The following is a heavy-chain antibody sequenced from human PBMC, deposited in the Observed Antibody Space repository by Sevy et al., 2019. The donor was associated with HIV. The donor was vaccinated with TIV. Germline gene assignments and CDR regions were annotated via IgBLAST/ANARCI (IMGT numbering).Heavy chain of an antibody. CDR1: GDSISSGNHW. D-gene: IGHD3-10*01. CDR3: ARDGIRREYYHGTDV. V-gene: IGHV4-61*02. CDR2: VYSSGRT. Sequence: SETLSLTCTVSGDSISSGNHWWSWIRQPAGKGLEWIGRVYSSGRTMYNPSLKSRVTMSVDTSKNQFSLKVSSVIAADTAMYYCARDGIRREYYHGTDVWGQGTTVTVSS. J-gene: IGHJ6*02.